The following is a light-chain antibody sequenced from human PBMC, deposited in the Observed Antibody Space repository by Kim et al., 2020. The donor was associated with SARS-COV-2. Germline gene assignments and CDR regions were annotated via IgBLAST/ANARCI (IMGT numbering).Light chain of an antibody. V-gene: IGKV1-16*01. Sequence: DVQMTQSPSSLSASVGDRVTITCRASQGIINDLVWFQQKPGKAPKSLIYAALSLQSWVPSRFRGSASGTDFTLTISSLQPEDFATYYCQQYNSFPYTFGQGTKLEI. CDR2: AAL. CDR3: QQYNSFPYT. CDR1: QGIIND. J-gene: IGKJ2*01.